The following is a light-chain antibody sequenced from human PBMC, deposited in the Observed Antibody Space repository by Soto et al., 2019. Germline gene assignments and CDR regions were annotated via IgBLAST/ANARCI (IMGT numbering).Light chain of an antibody. J-gene: IGKJ2*01. CDR2: GAS. CDR1: QSVSSN. Sequence: EIVMTQSPATLSVSPGERATLSCRASQSVSSNLAWYQQNPGQAPRLLLYGASTRATGIPARFSGSGSGTEFTLTISSIQSEDFAVYYGQQYNYWPPYTFGQGTKLEIK. CDR3: QQYNYWPPYT. V-gene: IGKV3-15*01.